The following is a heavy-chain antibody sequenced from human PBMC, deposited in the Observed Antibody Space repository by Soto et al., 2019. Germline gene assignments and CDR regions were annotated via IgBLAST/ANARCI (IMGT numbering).Heavy chain of an antibody. CDR1: GGTFSSYA. J-gene: IGHJ6*02. Sequence: QVQLVQSGAEVKKPGSSVKVSCKASGGTFSSYAISWVRQAPGQGLEWMGGIIPIFGTANYAQTFQGRVTMTADDPTRTAYMELSSLRAEDTAVYSCARDQDSGYVIKLVYFYNLDVRGQGTTVTVSS. CDR3: ARDQDSGYVIKLVYFYNLDV. V-gene: IGHV1-69*12. CDR2: IIPIFGTA. D-gene: IGHD5-12*01.